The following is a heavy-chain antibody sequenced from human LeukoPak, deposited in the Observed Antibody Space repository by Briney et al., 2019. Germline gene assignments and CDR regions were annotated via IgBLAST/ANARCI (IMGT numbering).Heavy chain of an antibody. CDR1: GFTFSSYG. J-gene: IGHJ6*03. CDR3: AKIAAAGNYYYYYYMDV. Sequence: SGGSPRLSCAASGFTFSSYGMSWVRQAPGKGLEWVSGINWNGGSTGYADSVKGRFTISRDNAKNSLYLQMNSLRAEDTAVYYCAKIAAAGNYYYYYYMDVWGKGTTVTVSS. V-gene: IGHV3-20*04. CDR2: INWNGGST. D-gene: IGHD6-13*01.